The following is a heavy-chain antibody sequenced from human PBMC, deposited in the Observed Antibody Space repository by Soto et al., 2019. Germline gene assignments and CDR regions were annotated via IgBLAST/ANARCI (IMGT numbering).Heavy chain of an antibody. J-gene: IGHJ4*02. CDR3: ARAYWDIVVVPAAAFDY. CDR1: GGSISSGGYY. Sequence: SETLSLTCTVSGGSISSGGYYWGWIRQHPGKGLEWIGYIYYSGSTYYNPSLKSRVTISVDTSKNQFSLKLSSVTAADTAVYYCARAYWDIVVVPAAAFDYWGQGTLVTVSS. V-gene: IGHV4-31*03. CDR2: IYYSGST. D-gene: IGHD2-2*01.